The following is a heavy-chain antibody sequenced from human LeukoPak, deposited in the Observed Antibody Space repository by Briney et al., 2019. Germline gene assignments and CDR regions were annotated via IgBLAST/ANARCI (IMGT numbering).Heavy chain of an antibody. CDR1: GGTFSSYA. D-gene: IGHD2-15*01. J-gene: IGHJ6*02. CDR2: IIPIFGTA. V-gene: IGHV1-69*13. Sequence: SVKVSCKASGGTFSSYAISWVRQAPGQGLEWMGGIIPIFGTANYAQKFQGRVTITADESTSTACMELSSLRSEDTAVYYCXSLGRWQLDPISNYYYGMDVWGQGTTVTVSS. CDR3: XSLGRWQLDPISNYYYGMDV.